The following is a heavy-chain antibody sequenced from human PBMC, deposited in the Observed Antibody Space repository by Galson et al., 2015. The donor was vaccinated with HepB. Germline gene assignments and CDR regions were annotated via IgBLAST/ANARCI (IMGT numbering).Heavy chain of an antibody. J-gene: IGHJ5*02. V-gene: IGHV3-23*01. CDR1: GFTFSHYA. Sequence: SLRLSCAASGFTFSHYAMSWVRQAPGKGLEWVSTISGSGGSTYYADSVKGRFTVSRDNSKNTLYLQMNCLRAEDTAVYYCARDHWFDPWGQGTLVTVSS. CDR3: ARDHWFDP. CDR2: ISGSGGST.